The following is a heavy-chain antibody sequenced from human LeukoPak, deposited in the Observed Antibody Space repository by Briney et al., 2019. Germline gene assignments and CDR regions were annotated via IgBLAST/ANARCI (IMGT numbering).Heavy chain of an antibody. D-gene: IGHD6-13*01. CDR1: GFTFSSYA. Sequence: GGSLRLSCAASGFTFSSYAMSWVRQAPGKGLEWVSAISGSGGSTYYADSVKGRFTISRDNSRNTLYPQMNSLRAEDTAMYYCARSPDSSNWLFDYWGQGILVTVSS. CDR2: ISGSGGST. CDR3: ARSPDSSNWLFDY. V-gene: IGHV3-23*01. J-gene: IGHJ4*02.